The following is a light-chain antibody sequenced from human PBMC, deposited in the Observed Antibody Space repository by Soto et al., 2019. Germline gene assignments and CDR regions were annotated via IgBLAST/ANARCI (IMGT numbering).Light chain of an antibody. CDR2: KAS. J-gene: IGKJ2*01. V-gene: IGKV1-5*03. CDR1: QSISTW. Sequence: DIQMTQSPSTLSASVGDRVTITCRASQSISTWLAWYQQKPGKAPNLLIYKASNLKSGVPSRFSGSGSGTEFTLTISSLQPDDFATYYCQQYNSYSYTFGQGTKLEIK. CDR3: QQYNSYSYT.